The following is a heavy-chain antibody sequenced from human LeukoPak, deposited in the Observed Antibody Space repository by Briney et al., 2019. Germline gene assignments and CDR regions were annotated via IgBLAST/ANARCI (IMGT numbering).Heavy chain of an antibody. CDR3: ARRAGDLLDY. Sequence: SVKVSCKASGGTFSSYAISWVRQAPGQGLEWMGRIIPILGIANYAQKFQGRVTITADESTSTAYMELSSLRSEDTAVYYCARRAGDLLDYWGQGTLVTVSS. CDR1: GGTFSSYA. J-gene: IGHJ4*02. V-gene: IGHV1-69*04. D-gene: IGHD7-27*01. CDR2: IIPILGIA.